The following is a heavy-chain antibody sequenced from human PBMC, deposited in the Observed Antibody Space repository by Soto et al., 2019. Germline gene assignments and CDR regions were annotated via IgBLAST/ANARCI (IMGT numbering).Heavy chain of an antibody. CDR3: ARDPEDRYYFDY. J-gene: IGHJ4*02. V-gene: IGHV3-21*01. Sequence: GGPLNLSGPPFGFPSSSYTINWVRRAPGKGLEWVSSISSSSSYIYYADSVKGRFTISRDNAKNSLYLQMNSLRAEDTAVYYCARDPEDRYYFDYWGQGTLVTVSS. CDR1: GFPSSSYT. D-gene: IGHD3-22*01. CDR2: ISSSSSYI.